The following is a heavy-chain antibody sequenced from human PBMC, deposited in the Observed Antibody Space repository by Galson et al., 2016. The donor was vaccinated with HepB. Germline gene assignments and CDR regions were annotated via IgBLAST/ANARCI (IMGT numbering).Heavy chain of an antibody. Sequence: SLRLSCAASGFTFNSYGMHWVRQAPGKGLEWVALVWYDEINKFYRDSVKGRFTISRDNSKNTLYLQMNNLRAEDTAVYYCACGTTMTPDYFDYWGQGTLVTVSS. CDR3: ACGTTMTPDYFDY. J-gene: IGHJ4*02. D-gene: IGHD4-17*01. V-gene: IGHV3-33*01. CDR2: VWYDEINK. CDR1: GFTFNSYG.